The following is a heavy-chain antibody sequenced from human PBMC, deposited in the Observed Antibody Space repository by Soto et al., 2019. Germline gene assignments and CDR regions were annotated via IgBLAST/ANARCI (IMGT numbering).Heavy chain of an antibody. D-gene: IGHD5-18*01. J-gene: IGHJ4*02. CDR1: GYAFTNYF. CDR2: INLVSGST. CDR3: ARDRQNVHPAMGTDRYFAY. V-gene: IGHV1-46*01. Sequence: QVQLVQSGAEMKKPGASVRVSCRSTGYAFTNYFMHWIRQAPGQGLEWMGMINLVSGSTISAQKFQGRVTLIRDTSTRTVSMDLSSLTSEDTAVYYCARDRQNVHPAMGTDRYFAYWGQGTLVTVSS.